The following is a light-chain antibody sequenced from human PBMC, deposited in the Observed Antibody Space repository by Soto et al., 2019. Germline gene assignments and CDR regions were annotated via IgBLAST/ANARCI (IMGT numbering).Light chain of an antibody. Sequence: EVVMTQSPATLSVSPGERATLSCRASQSVSSNLAWYQQKPGQAPRLLIYDASTRATGIPARFSGSGSGTEFTLTISSLQSEDFAVYYCQHYNKWPLFGPGTKVDI. J-gene: IGKJ3*01. CDR2: DAS. CDR1: QSVSSN. V-gene: IGKV3-15*01. CDR3: QHYNKWPL.